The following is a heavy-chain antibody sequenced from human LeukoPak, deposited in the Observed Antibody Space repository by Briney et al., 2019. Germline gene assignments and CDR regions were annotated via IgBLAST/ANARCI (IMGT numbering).Heavy chain of an antibody. D-gene: IGHD6-19*01. CDR1: GFTFDDYA. Sequence: PGRSLRLSRPASGFTFDDYAMHWVRQAPGKGLEWVSGISWNSGSIGYADSVKGRFTISRDNAKNSLYLRMNSLRAEDTALYYCAKDIEGIAVAGIDYWGQGTLVTVSS. CDR3: AKDIEGIAVAGIDY. J-gene: IGHJ4*02. CDR2: ISWNSGSI. V-gene: IGHV3-9*01.